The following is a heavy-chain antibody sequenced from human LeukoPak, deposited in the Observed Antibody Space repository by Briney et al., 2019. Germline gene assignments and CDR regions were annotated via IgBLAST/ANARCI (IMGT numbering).Heavy chain of an antibody. Sequence: HPGGSLRLSCAASGFTFSSYAMTWVRQAPGKGLEWVSTITTTGANTYYADYVQMKSLRPEDTAMSYCAKAVAFWNGYSSPNNWFDPWGQGTLVTATS. CDR2: ITTTGANT. CDR3: DP. J-gene: IGHJ5*02. CDR1: GFTFSSYA. D-gene: IGHD3-3*01. V-gene: IGHV3-23*01.